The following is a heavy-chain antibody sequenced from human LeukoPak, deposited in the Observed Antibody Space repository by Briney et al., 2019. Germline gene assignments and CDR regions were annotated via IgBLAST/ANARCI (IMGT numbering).Heavy chain of an antibody. D-gene: IGHD3-3*01. CDR2: ISGSGGSI. CDR3: ARERIWNGYYFFDY. J-gene: IGHJ4*02. V-gene: IGHV3-48*01. Sequence: GGSLRLSCAASGIIFSNYGMSWVRQAPGKGLEWVSSISGSGGSIYYADSVKGRFTIPRDNAKNSLDLQMNSLRAEDSAVYYCARERIWNGYYFFDYWGQGTLVTVSS. CDR1: GIIFSNYG.